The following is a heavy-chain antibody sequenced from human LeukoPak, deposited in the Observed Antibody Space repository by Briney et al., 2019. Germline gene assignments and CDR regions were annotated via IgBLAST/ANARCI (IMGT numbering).Heavy chain of an antibody. CDR2: INPSGDSST. J-gene: IGHJ4*02. Sequence: ASVKVSCKASGYTFTSYGISWVRQAPGQGLEWMGIINPSGDSSTGYAQTFQGRVTMTRDTSTSTVYMELSSLRSEDTAVYYCARELGGWGADYWGQGTLVTVFS. V-gene: IGHV1-46*01. CDR3: ARELGGWGADY. CDR1: GYTFTSYG. D-gene: IGHD6-19*01.